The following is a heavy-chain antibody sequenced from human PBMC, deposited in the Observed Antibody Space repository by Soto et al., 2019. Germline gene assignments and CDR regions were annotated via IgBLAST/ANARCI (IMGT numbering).Heavy chain of an antibody. CDR1: GGSFSGYF. CDR2: ISHSGIT. D-gene: IGHD1-1*01. J-gene: IGHJ4*02. V-gene: IGHV4-34*01. Sequence: SETLSLTCAVYGGSFSGYFWTWVRQSPGKGLEWIGEISHSGITKYKSSLSSRVTISLDTSKNQFSLKLSSVTAADTAVYYCVRDNWSSPDYWGQGTLVTVSS. CDR3: VRDNWSSPDY.